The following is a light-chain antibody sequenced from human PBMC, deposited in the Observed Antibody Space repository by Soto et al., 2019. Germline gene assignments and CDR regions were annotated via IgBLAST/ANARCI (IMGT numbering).Light chain of an antibody. Sequence: QSLLTQPPSASGTPGQRVTISCSGSSSNIGSNTVNWYQQLPGTAPKLLIYGNNQRPSGVPDRFSGSKSGTSASLAISGLQSEDEADYYCVAWDDSLNGYVFGTGTKVTVL. CDR1: SSNIGSNT. J-gene: IGLJ1*01. CDR3: VAWDDSLNGYV. CDR2: GNN. V-gene: IGLV1-44*01.